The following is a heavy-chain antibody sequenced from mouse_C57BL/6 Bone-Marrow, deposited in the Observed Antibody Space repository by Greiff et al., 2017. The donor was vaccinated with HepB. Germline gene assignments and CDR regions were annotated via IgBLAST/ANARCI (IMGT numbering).Heavy chain of an antibody. J-gene: IGHJ3*01. V-gene: IGHV8-8*01. D-gene: IGHD2-5*01. CDR2: IWWDDDK. CDR1: GFSLSTFGMG. CDR3: ARIRAYYSTPAWFAY. Sequence: QVTLKESGPGILQPSQTLSLTCSFSGFSLSTFGMGVGWIRQPSGKGLEWLAHIWWDDDKYYNPALKSRLTISKVTSKNQVFLKIANVDTAHTATFYCARIRAYYSTPAWFAYWGQWTLVTVSA.